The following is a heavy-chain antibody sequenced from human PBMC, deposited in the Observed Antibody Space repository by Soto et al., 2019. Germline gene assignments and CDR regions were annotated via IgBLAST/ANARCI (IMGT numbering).Heavy chain of an antibody. CDR2: LYWNDDK. J-gene: IGHJ5*02. CDR3: VSGSFPNWFDP. D-gene: IGHD3-10*01. Sequence: QITLRESGPTLVKPTQTLTLTCTFSGFSLRTPGAGVGWIRQPPEKALEWLALLYWNDDKRYSPSLKSRLTITQDTSQNQVVLTMSNMDPVDTATYYCVSGSFPNWFDPWGQGILVIVSS. V-gene: IGHV2-5*01. CDR1: GFSLRTPGAG.